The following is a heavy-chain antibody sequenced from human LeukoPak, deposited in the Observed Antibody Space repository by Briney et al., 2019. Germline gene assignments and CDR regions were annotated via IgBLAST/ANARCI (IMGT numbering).Heavy chain of an antibody. CDR3: ARRVGGDLNYFDY. CDR1: GGSISSYY. J-gene: IGHJ4*02. D-gene: IGHD4-17*01. V-gene: IGHV4-59*01. Sequence: SETLSLTCTVSGGSISSYYWSWIRQPPGKGLEWIGYIYYSGSTNYNPSLKSRVTISVDTSKNQFSLKLSSVTAADTAVYYCARRVGGDLNYFDYWGQGTLVTVSS. CDR2: IYYSGST.